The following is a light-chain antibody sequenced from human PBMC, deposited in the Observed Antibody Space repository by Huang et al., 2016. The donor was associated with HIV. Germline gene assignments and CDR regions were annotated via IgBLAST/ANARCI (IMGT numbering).Light chain of an antibody. V-gene: IGKV3-20*01. Sequence: EIVLTQPPGTLSLSPGERATLSCRASQSVSSSYLAWYQQKPGQAPRLRIYGASSRATGIPDRFSGSGSGTDFTLTISRLEPEDFAVYYCQQYGSSLITFGQGTRLEIK. J-gene: IGKJ5*01. CDR1: QSVSSSY. CDR3: QQYGSSLIT. CDR2: GAS.